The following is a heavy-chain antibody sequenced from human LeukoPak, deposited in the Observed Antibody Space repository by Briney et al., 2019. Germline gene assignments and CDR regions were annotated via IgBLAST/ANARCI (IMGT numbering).Heavy chain of an antibody. Sequence: SETLSLTCTVSGGSISSYYWSWIRQPPGKGLEWIGYIYYSGSTYYKPSLKSRVTISVETSKNQFSLKLRSVTAADTAVYYCARVTGYMIEDYFDYWGQGTLVTVSS. V-gene: IGHV4-59*01. D-gene: IGHD3-22*01. CDR1: GGSISSYY. J-gene: IGHJ4*02. CDR2: IYYSGST. CDR3: ARVTGYMIEDYFDY.